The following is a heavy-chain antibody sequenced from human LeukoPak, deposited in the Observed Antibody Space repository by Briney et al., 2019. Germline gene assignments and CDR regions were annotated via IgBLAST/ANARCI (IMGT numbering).Heavy chain of an antibody. D-gene: IGHD6-6*01. CDR2: INHSGST. V-gene: IGHV4-34*01. J-gene: IGHJ4*02. Sequence: SETLSLTGAVYGGSFSGYYWSWIRQPPGKGLEWIGEINHSGSTNYNPSLKSRVTISVDTSKNQFSLKLSSVTAADTAVYYCARWTNTSSSYYFDYWGQGTLVTVSS. CDR3: ARWTNTSSSYYFDY. CDR1: GGSFSGYY.